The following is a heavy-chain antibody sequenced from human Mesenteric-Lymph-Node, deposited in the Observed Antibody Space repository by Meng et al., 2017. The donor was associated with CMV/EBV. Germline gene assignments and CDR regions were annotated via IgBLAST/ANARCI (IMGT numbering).Heavy chain of an antibody. CDR2: IRYDGSNK. V-gene: IGHV3-30*02. CDR3: GKDQRPKMVRGVIDY. Sequence: GESLKISCAASGFTFSSYGMRWVRQAPGKGLEWVTFIRYDGSNKDYADSVKGRFTASRDNSKNTLHLQMNSLRVEDTAVYYCGKDQRPKMVRGVIDYWGQGALVTVSS. CDR1: GFTFSSYG. J-gene: IGHJ4*02. D-gene: IGHD3-10*01.